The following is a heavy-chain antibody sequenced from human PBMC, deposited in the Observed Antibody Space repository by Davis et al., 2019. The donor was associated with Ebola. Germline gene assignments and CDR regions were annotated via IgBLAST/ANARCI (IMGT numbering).Heavy chain of an antibody. CDR3: ARSGLSFGVVKYHYGMDA. CDR2: ISGSGGNT. J-gene: IGHJ6*04. D-gene: IGHD3-3*01. Sequence: GESLKISCAASGFAFYSFAMSWVRQAPGKGLEWVSAISGSGGNTYYADSVKGRFTISRDNSKKTMYLQMNSLRGEDTAVYYCARSGLSFGVVKYHYGMDAWGKGTTVTVSS. V-gene: IGHV3-23*01. CDR1: GFAFYSFA.